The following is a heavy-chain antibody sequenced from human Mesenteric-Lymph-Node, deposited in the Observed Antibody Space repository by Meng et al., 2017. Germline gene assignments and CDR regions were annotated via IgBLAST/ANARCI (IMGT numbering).Heavy chain of an antibody. CDR2: IDDSGST. D-gene: IGHD1-26*01. Sequence: GQLRGPGPALVKPSETLALTCAVSGDSISSNIRWTWVRQPPGKGLEWIGDIDDSGSTNYNPSLNSRISISLDKSKNHFSLKVNSVTAADTAVYYCARGKQDAWELLAYWGQGALVTVSS. CDR3: ARGKQDAWELLAY. V-gene: IGHV4-4*02. J-gene: IGHJ4*02. CDR1: GDSISSNIR.